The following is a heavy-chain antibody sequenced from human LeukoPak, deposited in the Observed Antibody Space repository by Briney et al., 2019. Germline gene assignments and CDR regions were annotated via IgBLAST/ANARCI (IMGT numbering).Heavy chain of an antibody. CDR1: GGSMSRYY. CDR2: IYSTGSS. J-gene: IGHJ5*02. Sequence: PSETLSLTCTVSGGSMSRYYWSWIRQAAGKAPEWIGRIYSTGSSDYNPSLQSRVTMSFDTSKNQFSLNVSTVTAADTAIYYCARDRWFDTWGQGTLVTVSS. V-gene: IGHV4-4*07. CDR3: ARDRWFDT.